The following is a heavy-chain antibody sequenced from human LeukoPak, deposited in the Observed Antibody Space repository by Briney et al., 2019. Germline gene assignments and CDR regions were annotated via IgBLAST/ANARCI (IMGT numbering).Heavy chain of an antibody. CDR1: GYTLTELS. CDR2: FDPEDDET. V-gene: IGHV1-24*01. D-gene: IGHD3-22*01. CDR3: ATFTMIVVAPFYGMDV. Sequence: ASVKVSCKVSGYTLTELSMHWVRQAPGKGLEWMGGFDPEDDETIYAQKFQGRVTMTEDTSTDTAYMELSSLRSEDTAVYYCATFTMIVVAPFYGMDVWGQGTTVTVSS. J-gene: IGHJ6*02.